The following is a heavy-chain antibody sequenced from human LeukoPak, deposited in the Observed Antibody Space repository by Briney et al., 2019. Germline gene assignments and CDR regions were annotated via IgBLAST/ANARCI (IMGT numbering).Heavy chain of an antibody. V-gene: IGHV3-74*01. CDR3: AREWSIAAAGSNWFDP. D-gene: IGHD6-13*01. CDR2: INSDGSST. CDR1: GFTFSSYW. J-gene: IGHJ5*02. Sequence: PGGSLSLSCAASGFTFSSYWMHWVRHAPGKGLVWVSRINSDGSSTSYADSVKGRFTISRDNAKNTLYLQMNSLRAEDTAVYYCAREWSIAAAGSNWFDPWGQGTLVTVSS.